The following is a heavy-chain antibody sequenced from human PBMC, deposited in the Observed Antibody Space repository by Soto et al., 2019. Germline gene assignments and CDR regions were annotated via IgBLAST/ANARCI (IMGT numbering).Heavy chain of an antibody. Sequence: RLSCAASGFTVSNYGMHWVRQAPGKGLEWVAVISYDGSNKYYADSVKGRFTISRDNSKNTLYLQMNSLRPEDTAVYYCAKDNYDSTNRYFDYWGQGTLVTVYS. CDR3: AKDNYDSTNRYFDY. CDR1: GFTVSNYG. CDR2: ISYDGSNK. V-gene: IGHV3-30*18. D-gene: IGHD3-22*01. J-gene: IGHJ4*02.